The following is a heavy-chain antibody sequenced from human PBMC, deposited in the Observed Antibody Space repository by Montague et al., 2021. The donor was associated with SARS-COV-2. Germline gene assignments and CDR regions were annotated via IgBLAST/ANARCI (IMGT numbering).Heavy chain of an antibody. CDR2: MYYSGST. J-gene: IGHJ6*02. Sequence: SETLSLTCTVFGGSTSSSNYYWGWIRQPPGKGLEWIGNMYYSGSTYYNPSLKSRVTISIDTSKNQFSLKLSSVTAADTAVYYCARDDIVLQGVTKGMDVWGQGTTVTVSS. CDR1: GGSTSSSNYY. V-gene: IGHV4-39*07. D-gene: IGHD3-10*01. CDR3: ARDDIVLQGVTKGMDV.